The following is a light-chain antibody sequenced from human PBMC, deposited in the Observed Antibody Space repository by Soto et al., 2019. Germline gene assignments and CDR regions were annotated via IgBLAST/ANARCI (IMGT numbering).Light chain of an antibody. Sequence: EIVLTQSPGTLSLSPGERATLSCRASQTVSSSYLAWYQQKPGQAPRLLISGASSRAAGIPDRFSGSASGTDFTLTISRLEPEDFAVYYWQQYGSSPPSFGQGTKVEIK. CDR2: GAS. CDR3: QQYGSSPPS. V-gene: IGKV3-20*01. J-gene: IGKJ1*01. CDR1: QTVSSSY.